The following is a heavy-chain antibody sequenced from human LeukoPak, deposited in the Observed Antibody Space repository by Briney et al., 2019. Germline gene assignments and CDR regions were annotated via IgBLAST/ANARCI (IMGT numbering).Heavy chain of an antibody. J-gene: IGHJ6*03. CDR1: GFTFSSYS. V-gene: IGHV3-48*04. Sequence: GGSLRLSCAASGFTFSSYSMNWVRQAPGKGLEWVSYISSISSTIYYADSVKCRFTISRDNTKNSLYLQMNSLRAEDTAVYYCARTRDYYYYMDVWGKGTTVTVSS. CDR2: ISSISSTI. CDR3: ARTRDYYYYMDV.